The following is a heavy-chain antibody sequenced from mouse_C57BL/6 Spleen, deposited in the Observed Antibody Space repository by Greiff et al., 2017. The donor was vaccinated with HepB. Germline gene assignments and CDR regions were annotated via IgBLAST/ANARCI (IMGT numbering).Heavy chain of an antibody. Sequence: VHVKQSGPELVKPGASVKISCKASGYSFTGYYMNWVKQSPEKSLEWIGEINPSTGGTTYNQKFKAKATLTVDKSSSTAYMQLKSLTSEVSAVYYCARREFGTTVGYFDYWGQGTTLTVSS. D-gene: IGHD1-1*01. J-gene: IGHJ2*01. V-gene: IGHV1-42*01. CDR1: GYSFTGYY. CDR2: INPSTGGT. CDR3: ARREFGTTVGYFDY.